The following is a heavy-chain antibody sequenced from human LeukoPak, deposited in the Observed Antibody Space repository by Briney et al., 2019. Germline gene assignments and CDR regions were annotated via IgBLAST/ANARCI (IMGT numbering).Heavy chain of an antibody. Sequence: PGGSLRLSCAGAGFTFSTHTINWVRQAPGKGLEWVAVIWYDGSNKYYADSVKGRFTISRDNSKNTLYLQMNSLRAEDTAVYYCARDGRAYCSSTSCYNLGDAFDIWGQGTMVTVSS. CDR3: ARDGRAYCSSTSCYNLGDAFDI. D-gene: IGHD2-2*02. J-gene: IGHJ3*02. CDR2: IWYDGSNK. V-gene: IGHV3-33*08. CDR1: GFTFSTHT.